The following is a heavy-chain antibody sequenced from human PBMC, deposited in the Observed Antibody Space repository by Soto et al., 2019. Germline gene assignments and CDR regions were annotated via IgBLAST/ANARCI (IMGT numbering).Heavy chain of an antibody. V-gene: IGHV1-69*06. Sequence: GASVKVSCKASGGTFSSYAISWVRQAPGQGLEWMGGIIPIFGTANYAQKFQGRVTITADKSTSTAYMELSSLRSEDTAVYYCARAAAARGWYLIHYFDYWGQGTLVTVSS. D-gene: IGHD6-19*01. CDR1: GGTFSSYA. CDR2: IIPIFGTA. CDR3: ARAAAARGWYLIHYFDY. J-gene: IGHJ4*02.